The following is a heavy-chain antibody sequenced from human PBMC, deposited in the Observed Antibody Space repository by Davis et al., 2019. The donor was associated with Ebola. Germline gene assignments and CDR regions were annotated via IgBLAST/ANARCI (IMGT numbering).Heavy chain of an antibody. CDR3: ARVCGSCYLWVWDYGMDV. D-gene: IGHD2-15*01. J-gene: IGHJ6*02. CDR2: MNPNSGNT. V-gene: IGHV1-8*01. CDR1: GYTFASYD. Sequence: ASVKVSCKASGYTFASYDINWVRQATGQGLEWMGWMNPNSGNTGYAQKFQGRVTMTRNTSISTAYMELSSLRSEDTAVYYCARVCGSCYLWVWDYGMDVWGQGTTVTVSS.